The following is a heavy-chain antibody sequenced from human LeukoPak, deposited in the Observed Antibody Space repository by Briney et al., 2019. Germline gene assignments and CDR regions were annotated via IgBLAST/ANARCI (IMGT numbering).Heavy chain of an antibody. CDR1: GFTFSSYS. CDR2: ISSSSSYI. V-gene: IGHV3-21*01. Sequence: PGGSLRLSCAASGFTFSSYSMNWVRQAPGKGLEWVSSISSSSSYIYYADSVKGRFTISRDNAKNSLYLQMNSLRAEDTAVYYCARDQNEGYCSSTSCYNDYGMDVWGQGTTVTVS. D-gene: IGHD2-2*02. CDR3: ARDQNEGYCSSTSCYNDYGMDV. J-gene: IGHJ6*02.